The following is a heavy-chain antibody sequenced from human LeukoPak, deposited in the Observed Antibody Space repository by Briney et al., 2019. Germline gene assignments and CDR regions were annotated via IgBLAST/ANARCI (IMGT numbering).Heavy chain of an antibody. J-gene: IGHJ1*01. CDR1: GGSISSSTYY. CDR3: ARAGARGILTGYSGEH. CDR2: IYYSGST. Sequence: PSETLSLTCTVSGGSISSSTYYWGWIRQPPGKGLEWIGSIYYSGSTYYNPSLKSRVTISVDTSKNQFSLKLSSVTAADTAVYYCARAGARGILTGYSGEHWGQGTLVTVSS. D-gene: IGHD3-9*01. V-gene: IGHV4-39*07.